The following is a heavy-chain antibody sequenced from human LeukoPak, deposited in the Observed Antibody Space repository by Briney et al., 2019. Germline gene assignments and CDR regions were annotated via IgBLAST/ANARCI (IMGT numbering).Heavy chain of an antibody. CDR1: GYTFTSYY. V-gene: IGHV1-46*01. Sequence: ASVKVSCKASGYTFTSYYMHWVRQAPGQGLEWMGIINPSGGSTSYAQKFQGRVTMTRDMSTSTAYMELSSLRSEDTAVYYCARSLLEWLGFDYWGQGTLVTVSS. CDR2: INPSGGST. D-gene: IGHD3-3*01. J-gene: IGHJ4*02. CDR3: ARSLLEWLGFDY.